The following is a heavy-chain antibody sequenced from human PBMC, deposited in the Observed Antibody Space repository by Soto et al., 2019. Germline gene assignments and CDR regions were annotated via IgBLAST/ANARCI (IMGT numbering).Heavy chain of an antibody. J-gene: IGHJ6*02. CDR2: IWYDGSNK. Sequence: GGSLRLSCAASGFTFSSYGMHWVRQAPGKGLEWVAVIWYDGSNKYYADSVKGRFTISRDNSKNTLYLQMNSLRAEDTAVYYCAREFYDFWSGYLEYYYYYGMDVWGQGTTVTVSS. CDR3: AREFYDFWSGYLEYYYYYGMDV. D-gene: IGHD3-3*01. V-gene: IGHV3-33*01. CDR1: GFTFSSYG.